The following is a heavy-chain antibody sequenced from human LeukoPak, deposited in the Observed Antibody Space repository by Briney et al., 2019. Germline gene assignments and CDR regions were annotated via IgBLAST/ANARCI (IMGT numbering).Heavy chain of an antibody. V-gene: IGHV3-74*01. CDR3: AKDHYWSIDY. CDR1: GFDFSSNW. CDR2: IKGDGIST. D-gene: IGHD3-3*01. Sequence: GGSLRLSCAASGFDFSSNWMHWVRHAPGQGLVWVSRIKGDGISTNYADPVKGRFTISRDIAKNTLYLQMNSLRAEDTGVYYCAKDHYWSIDYWGRGTLVTVSS. J-gene: IGHJ4*02.